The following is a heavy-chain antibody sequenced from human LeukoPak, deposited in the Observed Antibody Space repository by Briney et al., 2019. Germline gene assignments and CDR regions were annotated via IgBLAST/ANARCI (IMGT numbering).Heavy chain of an antibody. Sequence: GGSLRLLCAASGFIFSNYWMTWVRQAPGKGLEWVANIKPDGSDKYHVDSVKGRYTISRDDAKNSLYLQMNRLRAEDRAVDYCAGRAWGLDFWGQGTLVTVSS. D-gene: IGHD3-16*01. V-gene: IGHV3-7*01. J-gene: IGHJ4*02. CDR2: IKPDGSDK. CDR3: AGRAWGLDF. CDR1: GFIFSNYW.